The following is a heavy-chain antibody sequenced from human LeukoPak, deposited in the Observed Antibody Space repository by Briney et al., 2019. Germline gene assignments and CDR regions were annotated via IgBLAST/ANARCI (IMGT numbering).Heavy chain of an antibody. D-gene: IGHD5-18*01. CDR1: GFTFSSYG. V-gene: IGHV3-33*01. J-gene: IGHJ4*02. Sequence: QPGRSLRLSCAASGFTFSSYGMRWVRQAPGEGLEWVAVIWYDGSNKYYADSVKGRFTISRDNSKNTLYLQMNSLRAEDTAVYYCARERIQLWRTGDYWGQGTLVTVSS. CDR2: IWYDGSNK. CDR3: ARERIQLWRTGDY.